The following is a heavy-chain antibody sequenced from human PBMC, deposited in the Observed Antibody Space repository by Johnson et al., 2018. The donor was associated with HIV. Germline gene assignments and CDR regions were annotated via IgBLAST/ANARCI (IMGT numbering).Heavy chain of an antibody. J-gene: IGHJ3*02. Sequence: VQLVESGGGLVQPGGSLRRSCAASGFTVSSNYMSWVRQAPGKGLEWVSVIDTAGSTYDADSVKGRFTISRDISKNTLYLQMNSLRAEDRAVYYCATRQQLVPGAFDIWGQGTMVTVSS. D-gene: IGHD6-13*01. V-gene: IGHV3-66*01. CDR3: ATRQQLVPGAFDI. CDR2: IDTAGST. CDR1: GFTVSSNY.